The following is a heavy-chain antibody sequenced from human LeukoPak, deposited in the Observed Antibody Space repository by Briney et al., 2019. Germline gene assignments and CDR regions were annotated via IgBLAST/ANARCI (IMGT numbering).Heavy chain of an antibody. D-gene: IGHD6-13*01. CDR1: GYTFTSYG. V-gene: IGHV1-18*01. CDR2: ISAYNGNT. CDR3: ARVALYSSSWYGAFDI. J-gene: IGHJ3*02. Sequence: GASVKGSCKASGYTFTSYGISWVRQAPGQGLEWMGWISAYNGNTNYAQKLQGRVTMTTDTSTSTAYMELRSLRSDDTAVYYCARVALYSSSWYGAFDIWGQGTMVTVSS.